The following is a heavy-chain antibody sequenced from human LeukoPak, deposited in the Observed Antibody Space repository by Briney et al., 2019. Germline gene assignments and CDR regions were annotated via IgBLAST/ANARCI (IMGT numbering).Heavy chain of an antibody. CDR1: GYTFTGYY. J-gene: IGHJ5*02. Sequence: EASVKVSCKASGYTFTGYYMHWVRQAPGQGLEWMGRINPNSGGTNYAQKFQGRVTMTRDTSISTAYMELSRLRSDDTAVYYCARVPQYLNWFDPWGQGTLVTVSS. V-gene: IGHV1-2*06. CDR3: ARVPQYLNWFDP. D-gene: IGHD2/OR15-2a*01. CDR2: INPNSGGT.